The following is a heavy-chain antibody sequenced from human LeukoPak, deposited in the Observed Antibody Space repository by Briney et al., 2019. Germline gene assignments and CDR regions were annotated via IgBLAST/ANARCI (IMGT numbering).Heavy chain of an antibody. Sequence: GGSLRLSCAASGLTFSNYNMNWVRQAPGKGLEWVSTISSSRSSYIYYADSVKGRFTISRDNAKNSLYLQMNSLRAEDTAVYYCARDPPSFQYWGQGTLVTVSA. J-gene: IGHJ1*01. CDR3: ARDPPSFQY. CDR1: GLTFSNYN. CDR2: ISSSRSSYI. V-gene: IGHV3-21*01.